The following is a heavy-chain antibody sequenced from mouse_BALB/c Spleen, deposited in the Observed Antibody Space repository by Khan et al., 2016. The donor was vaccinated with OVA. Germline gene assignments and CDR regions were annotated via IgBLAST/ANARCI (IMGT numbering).Heavy chain of an antibody. CDR1: GYTFSSYW. Sequence: VELVESGAELMKPGASVKISCKATGYTFSSYWIEWVKQRPGHGLEWIGEILPGSGSNNYNEKFKGKATFTADTSSNTAYMQLSSLTSEDSAVYYCARGNDYGSSSWFGYWGQGTLVTVST. CDR2: ILPGSGSN. D-gene: IGHD1-1*01. V-gene: IGHV1-9*01. J-gene: IGHJ3*01. CDR3: ARGNDYGSSSWFGY.